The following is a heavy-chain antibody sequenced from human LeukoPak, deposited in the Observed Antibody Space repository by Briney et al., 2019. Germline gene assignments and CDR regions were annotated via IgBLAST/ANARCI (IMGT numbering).Heavy chain of an antibody. Sequence: GGSLRLSCAASGFTFSSYSMSWVRQAPGKGLEWVSAISGSGGSTYYADSVKGRFTISRDNSKNTLYLQMNSLRAEDTAVYYCAKDLDSSGSNNFDYWGQGTLVTVSS. CDR3: AKDLDSSGSNNFDY. CDR1: GFTFSSYS. J-gene: IGHJ4*02. CDR2: ISGSGGST. V-gene: IGHV3-23*01. D-gene: IGHD3-22*01.